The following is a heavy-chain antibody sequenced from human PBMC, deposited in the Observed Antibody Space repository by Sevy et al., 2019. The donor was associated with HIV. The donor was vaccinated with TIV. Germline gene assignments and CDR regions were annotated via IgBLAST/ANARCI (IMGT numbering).Heavy chain of an antibody. D-gene: IGHD6-19*01. J-gene: IGHJ4*02. CDR3: ARERIAVAGMGYYFDF. CDR1: GFTFSNYA. CDR2: ISHDEIHK. V-gene: IGHV3-30*04. Sequence: GGSLRLSCTAYGFTFSNYAVHWVRQAPGKGLEWVAIISHDEIHKDFADSVRGRFSISRDTSKNTIYLQMNSLRPEDTAVYYCARERIAVAGMGYYFDFWGQGTLVTVSS.